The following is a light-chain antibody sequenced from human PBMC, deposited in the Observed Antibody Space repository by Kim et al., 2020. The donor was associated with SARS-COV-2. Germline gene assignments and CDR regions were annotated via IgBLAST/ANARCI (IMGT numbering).Light chain of an antibody. J-gene: IGLJ1*01. CDR1: SSDVGGYNY. CDR3: SSYTSSSTYV. V-gene: IGLV2-14*03. CDR2: DVS. Sequence: GQSITISCTGTSSDVGGYNYVSWYPQHPGRAPKLMIYDVSNRPSGVSNRFSGSKSGNTASLTISGLQAEDEAAYYCSSYTSSSTYVFGTGTKVTVL.